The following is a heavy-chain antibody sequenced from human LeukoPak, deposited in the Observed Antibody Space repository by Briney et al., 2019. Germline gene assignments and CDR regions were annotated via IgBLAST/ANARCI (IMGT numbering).Heavy chain of an antibody. Sequence: GGSLRLSCAASGFTFSSYAMHWVRQAPGKGLEWVAVISYDGSNKYYADSVKGRFTISRDNSKNTLYLQMNSLKIEDTAVYYCIRVNNGYAKDFDYWGQGTLVTVSS. D-gene: IGHD2-8*01. CDR2: ISYDGSNK. CDR1: GFTFSSYA. CDR3: IRVNNGYAKDFDY. J-gene: IGHJ4*02. V-gene: IGHV3-30*04.